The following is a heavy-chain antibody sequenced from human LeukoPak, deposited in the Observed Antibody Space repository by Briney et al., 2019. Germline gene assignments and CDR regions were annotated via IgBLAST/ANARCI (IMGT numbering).Heavy chain of an antibody. CDR3: AKDPYSNYEGYFDY. CDR1: GFTFSSYA. V-gene: IGHV3-30-3*01. CDR2: ISYDGSNT. J-gene: IGHJ4*02. D-gene: IGHD4-11*01. Sequence: GGSLRLSCAASGFTFSSYAMHWVRQAPGKGLEWVTVISYDGSNTYYADSVKGRFTISRDNSKNTLYLQMNSLRAEDTAVYYCAKDPYSNYEGYFDYWGQGTLVAVSS.